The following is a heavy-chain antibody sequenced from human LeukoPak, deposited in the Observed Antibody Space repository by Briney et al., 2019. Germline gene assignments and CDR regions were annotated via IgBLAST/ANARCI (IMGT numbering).Heavy chain of an antibody. CDR2: IYSGGST. D-gene: IGHD1-26*01. CDR1: GFTVSSNY. J-gene: IGHJ6*02. V-gene: IGHV3-53*01. Sequence: PGGSLRLACAAAGFTVSSNYMSWVRQAPGKGLEWVSVIYSGGSTYYADSVKGRFTISRDNSKNTLYLQMNSLRAEDTAVYYCARPTVGYYYGMDVWGQGTTVTVSS. CDR3: ARPTVGYYYGMDV.